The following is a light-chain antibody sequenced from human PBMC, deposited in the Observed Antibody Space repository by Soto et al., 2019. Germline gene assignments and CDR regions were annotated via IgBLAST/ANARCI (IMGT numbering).Light chain of an antibody. CDR3: SSFRSGSTL. V-gene: IGLV2-14*01. Sequence: QSALTQPASVSGSPGQSIAISCTGTSSDVGAYNFVSWYQQHPGKAPKLMIYEVSNRPSGVSSRFSGSKSGHTASLTISGLQPEDEADYYCSSFRSGSTLFGTGTKLTVL. CDR1: SSDVGAYNF. J-gene: IGLJ1*01. CDR2: EVS.